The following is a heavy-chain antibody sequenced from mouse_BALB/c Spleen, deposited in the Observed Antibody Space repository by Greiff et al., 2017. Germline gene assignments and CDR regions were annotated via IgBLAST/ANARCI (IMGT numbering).Heavy chain of an antibody. CDR3: ARTTMITTAWFAY. D-gene: IGHD2-4*01. Sequence: EVHLVESGGGLVKPGGSLKLSCAASGFTFSSYAMSWVRQTPEKRLEWVASISSGGSTYYPDSVKGRFTISRDNARNILYLQMSSLRSEDTAMYYCARTTMITTAWFAYWGQGTLVTVSA. CDR1: GFTFSSYA. J-gene: IGHJ3*01. V-gene: IGHV5-6-5*01. CDR2: ISSGGST.